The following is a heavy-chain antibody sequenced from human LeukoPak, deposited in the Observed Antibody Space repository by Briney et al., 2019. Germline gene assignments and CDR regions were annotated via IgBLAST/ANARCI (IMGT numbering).Heavy chain of an antibody. J-gene: IGHJ5*02. V-gene: IGHV3-30*02. CDR2: IRYDGSNK. CDR1: GFTFSSYG. CDR3: AKDYYYDSSGYYLLTGGAGFDP. Sequence: PGGSLRLSCAASGFTFSSYGMHWVRQAPGKGLEWVAFIRYDGSNKYYADSVKGRFTISRDNSKNTLYLQMNSLRAEDTAVYYCAKDYYYDSSGYYLLTGGAGFDPWGQGTLVTVSS. D-gene: IGHD3-22*01.